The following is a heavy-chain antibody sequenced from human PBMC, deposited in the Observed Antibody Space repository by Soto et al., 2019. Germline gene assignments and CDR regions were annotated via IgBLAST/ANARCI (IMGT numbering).Heavy chain of an antibody. J-gene: IGHJ6*02. CDR3: ATRIDNTPYYYYGMDV. CDR2: IYPGDSDT. V-gene: IGHV5-51*01. D-gene: IGHD1-1*01. CDR1: GYTFTIDG. Sequence: KVYCKASGYTFTIDGIGWVRQTPGKGLEWMGIIYPGDSDTRYSPSFQGKVTISADKSTSTAYLQWSSLKASDTAMYYCATRIDNTPYYYYGMDVWGQGTTVTVSS.